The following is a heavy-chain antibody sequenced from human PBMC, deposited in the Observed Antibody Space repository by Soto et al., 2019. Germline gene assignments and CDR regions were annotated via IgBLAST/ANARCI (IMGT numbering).Heavy chain of an antibody. CDR1: GGYMRSYD. V-gene: IGHV4-4*07. J-gene: IGHJ4*02. Sequence: PSETLSLTCTVYGGYMRSYDWSWIRQPAGKGLEWIGRIYDSGSTNYNPSLKSRVTMSVATSKNQVCLKLRSVTAADTAVFYCAADYNSGSYGFDFWGQGTLVTVSS. CDR2: IYDSGST. D-gene: IGHD3-10*01. CDR3: AADYNSGSYGFDF.